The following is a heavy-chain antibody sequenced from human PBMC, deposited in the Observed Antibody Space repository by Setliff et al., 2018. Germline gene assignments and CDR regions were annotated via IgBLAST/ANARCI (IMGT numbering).Heavy chain of an antibody. D-gene: IGHD6-13*01. V-gene: IGHV1-18*01. CDR1: GYTFTSYG. CDR2: ISAYNGNT. Sequence: GASVKVSCKASGYTFTSYGISWVRQAPGQGLEWMGWISAYNGNTNYAQKLQGRVTMTTDTSTSTAYMELRSLGSEDTAVYYCARGYSSSWQSRMGFDPWGQGTLVTVSS. CDR3: ARGYSSSWQSRMGFDP. J-gene: IGHJ5*02.